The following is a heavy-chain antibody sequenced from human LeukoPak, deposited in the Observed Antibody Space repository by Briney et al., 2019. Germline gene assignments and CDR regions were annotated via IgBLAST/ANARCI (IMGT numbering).Heavy chain of an antibody. D-gene: IGHD3-22*01. J-gene: IGHJ1*01. CDR1: GFTFSSYS. CDR3: AREHDYYDSSGY. CDR2: ISSSSSYI. Sequence: GGSLRLSCAASGFTFSSYSMNWVRQAPGKGLEWVSSISSSSSYIYYADSVKGRFTISRDNAKNSQYLQMNSLRAEDTAVYYCAREHDYYDSSGYWGQGTLVTVSS. V-gene: IGHV3-21*01.